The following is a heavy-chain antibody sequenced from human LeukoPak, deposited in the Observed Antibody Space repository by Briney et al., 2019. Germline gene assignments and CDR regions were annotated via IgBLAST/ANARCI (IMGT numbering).Heavy chain of an antibody. CDR2: ISAYNGNT. Sequence: ASVKVSCKASGYTFTSYGISWVRQAPGQGLEWMGWISAYNGNTNYAQKLQGRVTMTTDTSPSTAYMELRSLRSDDTAVYYCARGAITFGGVIVIGDYWGQGTLVTVSS. D-gene: IGHD3-16*02. J-gene: IGHJ4*02. V-gene: IGHV1-18*01. CDR3: ARGAITFGGVIVIGDY. CDR1: GYTFTSYG.